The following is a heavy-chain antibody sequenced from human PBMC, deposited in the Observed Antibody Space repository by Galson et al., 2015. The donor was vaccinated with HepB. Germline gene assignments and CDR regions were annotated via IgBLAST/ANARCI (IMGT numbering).Heavy chain of an antibody. V-gene: IGHV1-69*04. CDR3: VKGGGNSAIGGRGGLDS. CDR2: IIPILAIA. CDR1: GGTFSSYA. D-gene: IGHD1-26*01. J-gene: IGHJ5*01. Sequence: SVKVSCTASGGTFSSYAISWVRQAPGQGLEWMGRIIPILAIANYAQKFPGRVTITADKSTSTAYMELSSLRPEDTALYYCVKGGGNSAIGGRGGLDSWGQGALVTVSS.